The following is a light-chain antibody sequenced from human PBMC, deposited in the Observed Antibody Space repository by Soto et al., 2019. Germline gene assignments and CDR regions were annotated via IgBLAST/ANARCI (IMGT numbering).Light chain of an antibody. CDR3: SSYIYSNALEVV. Sequence: QSVLTQPASVSGSPGQSITISCTGTNSDICRYDYVSWYQQHPDKAPKLIIYKVSDRPSGVSNRFSGSKSGNTASLTISGLQAEDEAYYYCSSYIYSNALEVVFGRGTKLTVL. V-gene: IGLV2-14*01. CDR1: NSDICRYDY. CDR2: KVS. J-gene: IGLJ2*01.